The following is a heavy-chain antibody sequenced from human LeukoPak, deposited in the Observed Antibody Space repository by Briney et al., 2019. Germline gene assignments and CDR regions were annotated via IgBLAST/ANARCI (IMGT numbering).Heavy chain of an antibody. Sequence: ASVKVSCKASGGTFSSYAISWVRQAPGQGLEWMGGIIPIFGTANYAQKFQGRVTITADKSTSTAYMELSSLRSEDTAVYYCARAVCYYDNSGYYCDEFDIWGQGTMVTVSS. D-gene: IGHD3-22*01. CDR2: IIPIFGTA. CDR1: GGTFSSYA. CDR3: ARAVCYYDNSGYYCDEFDI. V-gene: IGHV1-69*06. J-gene: IGHJ3*02.